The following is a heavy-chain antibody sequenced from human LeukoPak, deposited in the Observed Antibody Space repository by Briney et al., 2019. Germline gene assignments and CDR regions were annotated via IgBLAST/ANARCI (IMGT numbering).Heavy chain of an antibody. V-gene: IGHV4-59*01. J-gene: IGHJ6*02. CDR2: IYYSGST. Sequence: SETLSLTCAVYGGSFSGYYWSWIRQPPGKGLEWIGYIYYSGSTNYNPSLKSRVTISVDTSKNQFSLKLSSVTAADTAVYYCARLPDYYGSGSYYYGMDVWGQGTTVTVSS. D-gene: IGHD3-10*01. CDR3: ARLPDYYGSGSYYYGMDV. CDR1: GGSFSGYY.